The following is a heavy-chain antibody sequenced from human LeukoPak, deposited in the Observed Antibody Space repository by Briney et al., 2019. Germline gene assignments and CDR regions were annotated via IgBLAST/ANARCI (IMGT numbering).Heavy chain of an antibody. J-gene: IGHJ4*02. CDR1: GVSFGGYY. Sequence: PSETLSLTCAVYGVSFGGYYWRWIRQPPGKGLEWIGEINHNGSTNYNPSLKSRVTISVDTSKNQFSLKLSSVTAADTAVYYCARGPILTGYSPFDYWGQGTLVTVSS. V-gene: IGHV4-34*01. CDR2: INHNGST. CDR3: ARGPILTGYSPFDY. D-gene: IGHD3-9*01.